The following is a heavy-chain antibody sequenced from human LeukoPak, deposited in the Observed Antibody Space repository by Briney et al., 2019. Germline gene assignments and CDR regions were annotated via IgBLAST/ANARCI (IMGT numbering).Heavy chain of an antibody. Sequence: PGGSLRLSCAGSGFSFGSYGMHWVRQAPGKGLEWVAVIWYDGSNKYYADSVKGRFTISRDNSKNTLHLQMNSLRAEDTAVYYCTTSSWYPEYFQHWGQGTLVTVSS. J-gene: IGHJ1*01. D-gene: IGHD6-13*01. CDR1: GFSFGSYG. CDR2: IWYDGSNK. CDR3: TTSSWYPEYFQH. V-gene: IGHV3-33*08.